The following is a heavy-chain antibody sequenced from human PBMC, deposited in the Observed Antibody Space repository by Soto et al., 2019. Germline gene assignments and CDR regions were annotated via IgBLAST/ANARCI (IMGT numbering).Heavy chain of an antibody. CDR3: ASGLWYYDSSGYWA. D-gene: IGHD3-22*01. CDR1: GFTFSSYS. CDR2: ISSSSSYI. V-gene: IGHV3-21*01. Sequence: LRLSCAASGFTFSSYSMNWVRQAPGKGLEWVSSISSSSSYIYYADSVKGRFTISRDNAKNSLYLQMNSLRAEDTAVYYCASGLWYYDSSGYWAWGQGTLVTVSS. J-gene: IGHJ5*02.